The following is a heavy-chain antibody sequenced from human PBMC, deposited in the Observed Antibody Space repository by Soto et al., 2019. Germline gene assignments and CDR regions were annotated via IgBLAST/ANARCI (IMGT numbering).Heavy chain of an antibody. V-gene: IGHV3-53*01. Sequence: EVQLVESGGGLIQPGGSLKLSCAASGFTVGNNYMSWVRQAPGKGLEWVSLIYSTGTTKYADSVKGRSTVSRDNAKNTLYLQMNSLRAEDTAVYYRAKDGRGSGSHYNSFGYWGQGTLVTVSS. CDR3: AKDGRGSGSHYNSFGY. CDR2: IYSTGTT. CDR1: GFTVGNNY. J-gene: IGHJ4*02. D-gene: IGHD3-10*01.